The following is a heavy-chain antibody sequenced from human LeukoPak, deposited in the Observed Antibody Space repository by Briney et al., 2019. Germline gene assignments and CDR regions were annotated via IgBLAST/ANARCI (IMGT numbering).Heavy chain of an antibody. CDR1: GGSISSSDYY. Sequence: PSETLSLTCSVSGGSISSSDYYWSWIRQPPGKGLEWIGEINHSGSTNYNPSLKSRVTISVDTSKSQFSLKLSSVTAADTAVYYCARVGIAVAGTNGGNYNWFDPWGQGTLVTVSS. J-gene: IGHJ5*02. D-gene: IGHD6-19*01. CDR3: ARVGIAVAGTNGGNYNWFDP. CDR2: INHSGST. V-gene: IGHV4-39*07.